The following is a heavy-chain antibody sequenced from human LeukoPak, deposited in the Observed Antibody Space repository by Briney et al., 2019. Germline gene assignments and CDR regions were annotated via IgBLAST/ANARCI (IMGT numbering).Heavy chain of an antibody. CDR3: AGDPGRQWLAYYYYGMDV. D-gene: IGHD6-19*01. CDR2: ISAYNGNT. Sequence: ASVKVSCKASGYTFTSYGISWVRQAPGQGLEWMGWISAYNGNTNYAQKLQGRVTMTTDTSTSTAYMELRSPRSDDTAVYYCAGDPGRQWLAYYYYGMDVWGQGTTVTVSS. J-gene: IGHJ6*02. CDR1: GYTFTSYG. V-gene: IGHV1-18*01.